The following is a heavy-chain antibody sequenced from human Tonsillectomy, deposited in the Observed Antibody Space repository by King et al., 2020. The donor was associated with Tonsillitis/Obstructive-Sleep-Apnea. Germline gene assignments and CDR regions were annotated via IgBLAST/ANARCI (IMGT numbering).Heavy chain of an antibody. D-gene: IGHD5-18*01. V-gene: IGHV3-30*18. J-gene: IGHJ6*02. CDR2: ISYAGSNK. Sequence: QLVESGGGVVQPGRSLRLSCAASGFTFSSYGMHWVRQAPGKGLEWVAVISYAGSNKYYADSVKGRFTISRDTSKNTLYLQMNSLRGEDTAVYYCAKEVQLWLSGMDVWGQGTTVTVSS. CDR3: AKEVQLWLSGMDV. CDR1: GFTFSSYG.